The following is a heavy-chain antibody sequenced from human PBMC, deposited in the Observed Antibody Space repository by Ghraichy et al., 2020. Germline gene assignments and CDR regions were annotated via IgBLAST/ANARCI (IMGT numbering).Heavy chain of an antibody. J-gene: IGHJ4*02. CDR3: ARQVRCSGGRCKITGFHFDS. D-gene: IGHD2-15*01. CDR2: IYYSGTT. V-gene: IGHV4-39*01. Sequence: SETLSLTCNVSGDSIRTTDYFWAWIRQPPGKGLEWIGNIYYSGTTYYSPSLQSRLSMSVDTSTNQFSLRLTSMTAADTAVYFCARQVRCSGGRCKITGFHFDSWGQGSLVTVSS. CDR1: GDSIRTTDYF.